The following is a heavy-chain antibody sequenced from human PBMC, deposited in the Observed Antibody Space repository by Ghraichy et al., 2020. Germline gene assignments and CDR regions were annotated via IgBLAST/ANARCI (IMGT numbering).Heavy chain of an antibody. D-gene: IGHD3-22*01. CDR1: GGSISSYY. V-gene: IGHV4-59*08. Sequence: SQTLSLTCTVSGGSISSYYWSWIRQPPGKGLEWIGYIHYSGSTNYNPSLKSRVTISVDTSKNQFSLKLSSVTAADTAVYYCARLGKYYYDSSGYLAAFDIWGQGTMVTVSS. J-gene: IGHJ3*02. CDR3: ARLGKYYYDSSGYLAAFDI. CDR2: IHYSGST.